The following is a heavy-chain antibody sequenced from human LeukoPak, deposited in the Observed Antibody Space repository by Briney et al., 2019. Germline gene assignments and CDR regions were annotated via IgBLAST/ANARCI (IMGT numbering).Heavy chain of an antibody. CDR3: ARSSGYPFFDY. CDR2: ISGNGRNT. Sequence: GGSLRLSCAASGFTFSSYVMSWVRQAPGKGLEWVSTISGNGRNTYYADSVKGRFTISRDNSKITLYLEMNSLRAEDTAVYYCARSSGYPFFDYWGQGTLVTVSS. CDR1: GFTFSSYV. D-gene: IGHD3-22*01. J-gene: IGHJ4*02. V-gene: IGHV3-23*01.